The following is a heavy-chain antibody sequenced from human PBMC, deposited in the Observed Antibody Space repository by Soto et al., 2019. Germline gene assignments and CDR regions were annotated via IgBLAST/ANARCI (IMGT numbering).Heavy chain of an antibody. CDR2: IYYSGST. CDR3: ARLLVRGVNYYYYDMDV. Sequence: SETLSLTCTVSGGSISSSSYYWGWIRQPPGKGLEWIGSIYYSGSTYYNPSLKSRVTISVDTSKNQFSLKLSSVTAADTAVYYCARLLVRGVNYYYYDMDVWGQGTTVTVSS. J-gene: IGHJ6*02. CDR1: GGSISSSSYY. V-gene: IGHV4-39*01. D-gene: IGHD3-10*01.